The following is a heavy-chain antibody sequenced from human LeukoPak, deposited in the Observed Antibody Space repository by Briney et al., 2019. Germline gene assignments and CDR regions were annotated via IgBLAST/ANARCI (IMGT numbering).Heavy chain of an antibody. D-gene: IGHD6-13*01. CDR1: GFTFSSYT. Sequence: PGGSLRLSCEASGFTFSSYTMNWVRQAPGKGLEWVSSISTSSIYIYYSDSVKGRFTISRDNAKNSLYLQMNSLRAEDTAVYYCARGSNEQQLVLLEGDYWGQGTLVTVSS. CDR3: ARGSNEQQLVLLEGDY. J-gene: IGHJ4*02. V-gene: IGHV3-21*01. CDR2: ISTSSIYI.